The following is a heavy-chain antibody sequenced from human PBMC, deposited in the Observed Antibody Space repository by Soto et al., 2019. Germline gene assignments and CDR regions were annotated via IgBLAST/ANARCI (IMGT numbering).Heavy chain of an antibody. CDR3: ARDRGWGLVHDAFDI. J-gene: IGHJ3*02. Sequence: EVQLVESGGGLVQPGGSLRLSCAASGFTVSSNYMSWVRQAPGKGLEWVSVIYSGGSTYYADSVKGRFTISRDNSKNTLYLQMNSLRAEDTAVYYCARDRGWGLVHDAFDIWGQGTMVTVSS. V-gene: IGHV3-66*01. D-gene: IGHD3-9*01. CDR2: IYSGGST. CDR1: GFTVSSNY.